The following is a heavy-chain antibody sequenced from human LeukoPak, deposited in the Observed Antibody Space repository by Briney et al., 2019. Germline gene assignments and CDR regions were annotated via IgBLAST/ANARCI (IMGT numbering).Heavy chain of an antibody. CDR1: GYTSTGYH. CDR3: ARTKGLKWPFDY. J-gene: IGHJ4*02. V-gene: IGHV1-2*02. D-gene: IGHD5-12*01. CDR2: INPNSGGT. Sequence: ASVKVSCKASGYTSTGYHMHWVRQAPGQGLEWMGWINPNSGGTNYAQKFQGRVTMTRDTSISTAYMELSRLRSDDTAVYYCARTKGLKWPFDYWGQGTLVTVSS.